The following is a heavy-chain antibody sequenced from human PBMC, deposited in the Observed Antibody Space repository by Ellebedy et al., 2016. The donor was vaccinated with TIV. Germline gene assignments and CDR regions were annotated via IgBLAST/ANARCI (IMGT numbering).Heavy chain of an antibody. CDR2: INRDGGET. D-gene: IGHD4-17*01. Sequence: GGSLRLSCAASRISFSSYWMTWVRQAPGKGLEWVANINRDGGETFYVDSVKGRFTISRDNARNSLYLQMNNLRAEDTAGYYCATDGNYGDHFSPTHAFVTWGQGTMSSSLQ. V-gene: IGHV3-7*03. CDR3: ATDGNYGDHFSPTHAFVT. CDR1: RISFSSYW. J-gene: IGHJ3*02.